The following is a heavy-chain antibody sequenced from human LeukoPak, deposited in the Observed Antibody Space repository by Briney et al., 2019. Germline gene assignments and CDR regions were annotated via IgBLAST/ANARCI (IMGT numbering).Heavy chain of an antibody. J-gene: IGHJ5*02. D-gene: IGHD1-26*01. CDR3: ARAHSGTYYVPFDP. Sequence: SETLSLTCAVYGGSFSGYYWSWIRQPPGKGLEWIGEINHSGSTNYSPSLKSRVTISVDTSKNQFSLKLSSVTAADTAVYYCARAHSGTYYVPFDPWGQGTLVTVSS. CDR1: GGSFSGYY. CDR2: INHSGST. V-gene: IGHV4-34*01.